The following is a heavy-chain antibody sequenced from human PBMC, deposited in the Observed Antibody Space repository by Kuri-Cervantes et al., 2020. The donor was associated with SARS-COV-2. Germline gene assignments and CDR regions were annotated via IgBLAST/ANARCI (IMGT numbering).Heavy chain of an antibody. CDR3: ARALGGYWYFDL. CDR1: TFPNYD. Sequence: TFPNYDINWVRQAPDKGLEWVAVISYDGSNKYYADSVKGRFTISRDNSKNTLYLQMNSLRAEDTAVYYCARALGGYWYFDLWGRGTLVTVSS. D-gene: IGHD4-23*01. V-gene: IGHV3-30-3*01. J-gene: IGHJ2*01. CDR2: ISYDGSNK.